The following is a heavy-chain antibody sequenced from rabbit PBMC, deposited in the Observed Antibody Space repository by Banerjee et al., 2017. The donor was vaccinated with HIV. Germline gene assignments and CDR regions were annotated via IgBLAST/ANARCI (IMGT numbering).Heavy chain of an antibody. Sequence: QQQLEESGGGLVKPGGTLTLTCKASGIDFSNCYMCWVRQAPGKGLEWIGCIYTGSGATCCASWARGRFTISSPSSTTVTLQMSSLTAADTASYFCAGNLAGVIGWNFNLWGPGTLVTVS. V-gene: IGHV1S45*01. J-gene: IGHJ4*01. CDR2: IYTGSGAT. CDR1: GIDFSNCY. CDR3: AGNLAGVIGWNFNL. D-gene: IGHD4-1*01.